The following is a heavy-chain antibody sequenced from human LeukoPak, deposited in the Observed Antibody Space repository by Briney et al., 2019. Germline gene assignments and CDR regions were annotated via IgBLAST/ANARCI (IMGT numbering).Heavy chain of an antibody. V-gene: IGHV3-9*01. CDR3: AKDRLWFGELTSRWDAFDI. D-gene: IGHD3-10*01. J-gene: IGHJ3*02. CDR2: ISWNSGSI. CDR1: GSKFDDYA. Sequence: GGSLRLSCAVSGSKFDDYAMHWVRQAPGKGLEWVSGISWNSGSIGYADSVKGRFTISRDNAKNSLYLQMNSLRAEDTALYYCAKDRLWFGELTSRWDAFDIWGQGTMVTVSS.